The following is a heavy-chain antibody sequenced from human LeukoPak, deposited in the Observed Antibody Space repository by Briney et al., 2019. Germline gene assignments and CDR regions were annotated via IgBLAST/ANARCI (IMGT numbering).Heavy chain of an antibody. D-gene: IGHD2-2*01. V-gene: IGHV1-8*01. J-gene: IGHJ5*02. CDR2: MNTNSGNT. CDR3: ARGGDIAVVPAAMVGP. CDR1: GYTFTSYD. Sequence: GASVKVSCKASGYTFTSYDINWVRQATGQGLEWMGWMNTNSGNTGHAQKFQGRLTMTGDTSTNTAYMELSSLRSEDTAVYYCARGGDIAVVPAAMVGPWGQGTLVTVSS.